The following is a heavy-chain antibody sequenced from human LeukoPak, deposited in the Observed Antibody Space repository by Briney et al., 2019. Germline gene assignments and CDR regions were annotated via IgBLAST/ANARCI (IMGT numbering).Heavy chain of an antibody. J-gene: IGHJ4*02. CDR3: AGGGYYYDSSGSYYFDY. D-gene: IGHD3-22*01. CDR2: IYYSGST. Sequence: SETLSLNCTVSGGSISSSSYYWGWIRQPPGKGLEWIGSIYYSGSTYYNPSLKSRVTISVDTSKNQFSLKLSSVTAADTAVYYCAGGGYYYDSSGSYYFDYWGQGTLVTVSS. V-gene: IGHV4-39*01. CDR1: GGSISSSSYY.